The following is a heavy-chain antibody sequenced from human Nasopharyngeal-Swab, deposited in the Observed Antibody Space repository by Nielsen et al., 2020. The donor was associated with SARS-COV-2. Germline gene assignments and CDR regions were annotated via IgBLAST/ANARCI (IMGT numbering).Heavy chain of an antibody. CDR1: GFTFSSYV. CDR3: ARERDGMDV. V-gene: IGHV3-48*03. J-gene: IGHJ6*02. Sequence: GESLKISCAASGFTFSSYVMNWVRQAPGKGLEWVSYISSSGSTIYYADSVKGRFAISRDNAKNSLYLQMNSLRAEDTAVYYCARERDGMDVWGQGTTVTVSS. CDR2: ISSSGSTI.